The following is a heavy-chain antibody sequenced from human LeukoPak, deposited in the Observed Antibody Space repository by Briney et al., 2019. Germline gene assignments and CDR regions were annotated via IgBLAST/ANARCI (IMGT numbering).Heavy chain of an antibody. V-gene: IGHV3-48*04. CDR3: AKEDIVVVPAATGPIDY. Sequence: GGSLRLSCAASGFTFSSYSMNWVRQAQGKGLEWVSYISSSSSTIYYADSVKGRFTISRDNAKNTLYLQMNSLRAEDTAVYYCAKEDIVVVPAATGPIDYWGQGTLVTVSS. D-gene: IGHD2-2*01. J-gene: IGHJ4*02. CDR1: GFTFSSYS. CDR2: ISSSSSTI.